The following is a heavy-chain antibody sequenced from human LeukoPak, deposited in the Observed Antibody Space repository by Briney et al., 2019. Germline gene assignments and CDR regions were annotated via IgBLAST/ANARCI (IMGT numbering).Heavy chain of an antibody. CDR3: AREAPVLWFGELAVRTNWFDP. D-gene: IGHD3-10*01. Sequence: WASVKVSCKVSGYTLTELSMHWVRQAPGKGLEWMGGFDPEDGETIYAQKFQGRVTITTDESTSTAYMELSSLRSEDTAVYYCAREAPVLWFGELAVRTNWFDPWGQGTLVTVSS. CDR1: GYTLTELS. CDR2: FDPEDGET. V-gene: IGHV1-24*01. J-gene: IGHJ5*02.